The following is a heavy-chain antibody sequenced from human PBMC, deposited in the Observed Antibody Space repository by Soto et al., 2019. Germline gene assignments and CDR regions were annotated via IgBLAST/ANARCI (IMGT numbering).Heavy chain of an antibody. CDR1: GYTLTELS. Sequence: ASVKVSCKVSGYTLTELSMHWVRQAPGKGLEWMGGFDPEDGETIYAQKFQGRVTMTEDTSTDTAYMELSSLRSEDTAVYYCATARIYSSSWYWYFYLWGRGTLVTVSS. CDR2: FDPEDGET. J-gene: IGHJ2*01. CDR3: ATARIYSSSWYWYFYL. V-gene: IGHV1-24*01. D-gene: IGHD6-13*01.